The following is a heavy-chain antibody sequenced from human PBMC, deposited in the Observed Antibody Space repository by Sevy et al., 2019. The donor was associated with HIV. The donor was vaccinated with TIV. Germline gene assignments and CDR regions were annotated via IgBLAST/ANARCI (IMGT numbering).Heavy chain of an antibody. CDR3: AKVAAGGFDY. CDR2: IGTAGDT. J-gene: IGHJ4*02. V-gene: IGHV3-13*01. CDR1: GFTFSSYD. D-gene: IGHD3-10*01. Sequence: GGSLRLSCAASGFTFSSYDMHWVRQATGKGLEWVSAIGTAGDTYYPGSVKGRFTISRENAKNSLYLQSNSLRVGDTAVYYCAKVAAGGFDYWGQGTLVTVSS.